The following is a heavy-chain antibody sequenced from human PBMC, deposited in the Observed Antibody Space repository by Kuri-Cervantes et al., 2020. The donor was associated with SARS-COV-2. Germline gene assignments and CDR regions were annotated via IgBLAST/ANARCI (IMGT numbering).Heavy chain of an antibody. Sequence: GGSLRLSCAASGFTFDDYGMSWVRQAPGKGLEWVSAITDDGGSTYHADSVKGRFTISRDNSKTTLFLQMNSLRAEDTAVYHCVKGSAASRPYYFDSWGQGTLVTVSS. CDR2: ITDDGGST. D-gene: IGHD3-10*01. CDR1: GFTFDDYG. J-gene: IGHJ4*02. CDR3: VKGSAASRPYYFDS. V-gene: IGHV3-23*01.